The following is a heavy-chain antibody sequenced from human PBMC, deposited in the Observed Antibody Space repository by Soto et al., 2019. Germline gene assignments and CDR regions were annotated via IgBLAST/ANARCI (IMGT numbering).Heavy chain of an antibody. V-gene: IGHV3-48*02. D-gene: IGHD6-19*01. J-gene: IGHJ4*02. CDR1: GFVVSSYS. CDR2: ISGSRSRSGYYI. Sequence: EVQLVESGGGLIQPGGSLRLSCATSGFVVSSYSMNWARQAPGKGLEWVSSISGSRSRSGYYIYYADSVKGRFTISIDNAKNSLYRKMNSLRDEDTAVYYCATSGSSGWDFDYGGKGTLVTVSS. CDR3: ATSGSSGWDFDY.